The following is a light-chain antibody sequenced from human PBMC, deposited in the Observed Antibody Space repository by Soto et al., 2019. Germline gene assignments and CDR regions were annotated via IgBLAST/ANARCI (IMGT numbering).Light chain of an antibody. CDR1: QSVSSSY. J-gene: IGKJ5*01. V-gene: IGKV3-20*01. CDR2: GAS. Sequence: EFVLTQSPGTLSLCPGERATLSCRASQSVSSSYLAWYQQKPGQAPRLLIYGASSRATGIPDRFSGSGSGTDFTLTISRLEPEDFAVYYCQQYGSSPPITFGQGTRL. CDR3: QQYGSSPPIT.